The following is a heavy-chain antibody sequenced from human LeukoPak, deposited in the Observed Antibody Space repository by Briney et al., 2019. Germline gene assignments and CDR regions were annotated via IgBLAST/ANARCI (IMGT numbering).Heavy chain of an antibody. J-gene: IGHJ5*02. D-gene: IGHD6-13*01. CDR1: GGSISSSSYY. CDR3: ASGGSSSWYRWFDP. Sequence: SETLSLTCTVSGGSISSSSYYWGWIRQPPGTGLEWIGDISYGGSTYYNPSLKSRVTISVDTSKNQFSLKLSSVTATDTAVYYCASGGSSSWYRWFDPWGQGTLVTVSS. V-gene: IGHV4-39*01. CDR2: ISYGGST.